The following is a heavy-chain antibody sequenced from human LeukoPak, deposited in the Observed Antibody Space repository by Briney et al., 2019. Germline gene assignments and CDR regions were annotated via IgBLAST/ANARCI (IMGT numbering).Heavy chain of an antibody. J-gene: IGHJ4*02. D-gene: IGHD6-6*01. Sequence: SETLSLTCAVYGGSFSGYYWSWIRQPPGKGLEWIGEINHSGSTNYNPSLKGRVTISVDTSKNQFSLKLSSVTAADTAVYYCARIRIAAAGFDYWGQGTLVTVSS. V-gene: IGHV4-34*01. CDR1: GGSFSGYY. CDR3: ARIRIAAAGFDY. CDR2: INHSGST.